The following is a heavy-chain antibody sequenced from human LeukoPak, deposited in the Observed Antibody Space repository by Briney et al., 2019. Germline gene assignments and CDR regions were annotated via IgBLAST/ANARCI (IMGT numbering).Heavy chain of an antibody. CDR2: IYPGDSDT. J-gene: IGHJ4*02. CDR1: GYSFTSYW. CDR3: ARQGYSYGGHDDY. V-gene: IGHV5-51*01. Sequence: GESLKISCKGSGYSFTSYWIGWVRQMPGKGLEWMGIIYPGDSDTRYSPPFQGQVTISADKSISTAYLQWSSLKASDTAMYYCARQGYSYGGHDDYGGQGPLVTVSS. D-gene: IGHD5-18*01.